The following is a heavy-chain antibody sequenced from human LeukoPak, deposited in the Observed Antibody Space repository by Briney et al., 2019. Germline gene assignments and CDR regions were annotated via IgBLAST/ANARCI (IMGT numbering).Heavy chain of an antibody. D-gene: IGHD6-13*01. CDR3: AKDSAAGSSYYYCSYMDV. CDR1: GFTFDDYA. J-gene: IGHJ6*03. V-gene: IGHV3-9*01. Sequence: GRSLRLSCAASGFTFDDYAMHWVRQAPGKGLEWVSGITWNTGSIGYADSVKGRFTISRDNAKNSLYLQMNSLRAEDTALYYCAKDSAAGSSYYYCSYMDVWGKGTTVTVSS. CDR2: ITWNTGSI.